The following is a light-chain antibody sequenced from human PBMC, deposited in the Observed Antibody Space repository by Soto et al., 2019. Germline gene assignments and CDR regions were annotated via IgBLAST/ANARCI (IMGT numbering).Light chain of an antibody. CDR3: QQATIFPLT. CDR2: GAS. J-gene: IGKJ4*01. Sequence: DIQMTQSPSSVSASVGDRVIITCRASQAFSNLLAWYQQKPGKAPMLLIYGASTLQGGVPSRFSGSESGTDFTLTISSLQPEDSATYYCQQATIFPLTFGGGTEVEIK. CDR1: QAFSNL. V-gene: IGKV1-12*01.